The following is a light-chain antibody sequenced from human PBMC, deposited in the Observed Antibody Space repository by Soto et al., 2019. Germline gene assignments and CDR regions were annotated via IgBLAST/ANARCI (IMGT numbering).Light chain of an antibody. CDR2: SNN. J-gene: IGLJ1*01. V-gene: IGLV1-47*02. Sequence: QSVLTQPPSASGTPGQRVTISCSGSSSNIGSNYVYWYQQLPGTAPKLLIYSNNQRPSGVPDRFSASKSGTSASLAISGLRSEDEADYYCCTFAGSRPLYVFGTGTKLTVL. CDR1: SSNIGSNY. CDR3: CTFAGSRPLYV.